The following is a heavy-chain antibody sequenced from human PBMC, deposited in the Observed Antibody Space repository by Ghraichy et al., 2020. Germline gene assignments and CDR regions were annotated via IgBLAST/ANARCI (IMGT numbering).Heavy chain of an antibody. J-gene: IGHJ4*02. D-gene: IGHD2-15*01. CDR1: GGSFSGYY. CDR3: ASDGGCSGGSCYNDY. CDR2: INHSGST. V-gene: IGHV4-34*01. Sequence: SETLSLTCAVYGGSFSGYYWSWIRQPPGKGLEWIGEINHSGSTNYNPSLKSRVTISVDTSKNQFSLKLSSVTAADTAVYYCASDGGCSGGSCYNDYWGQGTLVTVSS.